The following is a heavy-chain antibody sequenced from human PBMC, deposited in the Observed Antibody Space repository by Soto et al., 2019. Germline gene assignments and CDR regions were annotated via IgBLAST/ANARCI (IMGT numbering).Heavy chain of an antibody. D-gene: IGHD1-26*01. CDR1: GYTLTELS. CDR3: ATGSYPRWYFDR. J-gene: IGHJ2*01. CDR2: FDPEAGET. Sequence: QVQLVQSGAEVKKPGASVKVSCKVSGYTLTELSMPWVRQAHGKVLEWMGGFDPEAGETIYAQKFQGRITMTEDTSTDTAYMELRSLRSEDTAVYYCATGSYPRWYFDRRCRGSLVAVSS. V-gene: IGHV1-24*01.